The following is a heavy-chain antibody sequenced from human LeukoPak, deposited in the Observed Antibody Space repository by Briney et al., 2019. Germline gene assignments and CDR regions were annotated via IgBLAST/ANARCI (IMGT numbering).Heavy chain of an antibody. CDR1: GFTFTSAP. CDR3: ATKTPGNYPYDY. V-gene: IGHV3-23*01. Sequence: PGGSLRLSCVLSGFTFTSAPMNWVRQAPGKGLEWVSTSGTDGDTYYADSVKGRFTISRDNSKNTVHLQVTSLRVEDTAVYYCATKTPGNYPYDYWGQGTLVIVSP. J-gene: IGHJ4*02. D-gene: IGHD3-22*01. CDR2: SGTDGDT.